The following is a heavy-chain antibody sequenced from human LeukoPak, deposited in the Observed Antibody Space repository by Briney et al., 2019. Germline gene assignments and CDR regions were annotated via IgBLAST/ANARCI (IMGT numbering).Heavy chain of an antibody. CDR1: GGSISSYY. CDR3: ARDSQWLVQAD. J-gene: IGHJ1*01. D-gene: IGHD6-19*01. V-gene: IGHV4-59*01. CDR2: IYYSGST. Sequence: SETLSLTXTVSGGSISSYYWSWIRQPPGKGLEWIGYIYYSGSTNYNPSLKSRVTISVDTSKNQFSLKLSSVTAADTAVYYCARDSQWLVQADWGQGTLVTVSS.